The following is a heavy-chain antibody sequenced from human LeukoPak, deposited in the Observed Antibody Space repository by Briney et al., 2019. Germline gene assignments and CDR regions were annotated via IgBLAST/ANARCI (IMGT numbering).Heavy chain of an antibody. CDR2: IYYSGST. CDR3: ARGTGIAVAGTNWFDP. Sequence: SETLSLTCTVSGSSISSYYWSWIRQPPGKGLEWIGYIYYSGSTNYNSSLKSRVTISVDTSKNQFSLKLSSVTAADTAVYYCARGTGIAVAGTNWFDPWGQGTLVTVSS. D-gene: IGHD6-19*01. V-gene: IGHV4-59*12. CDR1: GSSISSYY. J-gene: IGHJ5*02.